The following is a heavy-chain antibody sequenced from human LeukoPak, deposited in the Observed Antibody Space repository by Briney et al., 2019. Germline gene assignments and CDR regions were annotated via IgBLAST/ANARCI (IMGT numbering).Heavy chain of an antibody. D-gene: IGHD6-13*01. J-gene: IGHJ4*02. CDR2: IVPILHTA. Sequence: SVKVSCKASGGTFSSYALTWVRQAPGQGLEWMGGIVPILHTAKYAQKFQDRVTITADESTTTAYMELSSLRADDTAMYYWASSIPGAADRWGQGTLVTVSS. CDR1: GGTFSSYA. V-gene: IGHV1-69*13. CDR3: ASSIPGAADR.